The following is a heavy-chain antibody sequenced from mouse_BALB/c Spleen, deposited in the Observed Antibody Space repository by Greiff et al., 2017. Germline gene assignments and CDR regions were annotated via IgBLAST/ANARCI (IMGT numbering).Heavy chain of an antibody. CDR2: ISYSGST. J-gene: IGHJ4*01. V-gene: IGHV3-2*02. CDR3: ARSDGNYWDYAMDY. Sequence: EVQLQESGPGLVKPSQSLSLTCTVTGYSITSDYAWNWIRQFPGNKLEWMGYISYSGSTSYNPSLKSRISITRDTSKNQFFLQLNSVTTEDTATYYCARSDGNYWDYAMDYWGQGTSVTVSS. D-gene: IGHD2-1*01. CDR1: GYSITSDYA.